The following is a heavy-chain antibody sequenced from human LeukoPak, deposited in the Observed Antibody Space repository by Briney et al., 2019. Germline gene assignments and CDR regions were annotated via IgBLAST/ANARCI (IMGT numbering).Heavy chain of an antibody. D-gene: IGHD3-3*01. J-gene: IGHJ4*02. CDR2: IYSGGST. CDR3: ARGLYYDFWSGYYDY. V-gene: IGHV3-66*01. Sequence: GGSLRLSCAASGFTVSINYMSWVRQAPGKGLEWVSVIYSGGSTYYADSVKGRFTISRDNSKNTLYLQMNSLRAEDTAVYYCARGLYYDFWSGYYDYWGQGTLVTVSS. CDR1: GFTVSINY.